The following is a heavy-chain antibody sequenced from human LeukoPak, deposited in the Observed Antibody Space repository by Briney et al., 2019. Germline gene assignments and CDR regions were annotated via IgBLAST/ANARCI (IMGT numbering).Heavy chain of an antibody. D-gene: IGHD1-1*01. CDR2: INQSGTT. J-gene: IGHJ5*02. Sequence: PSETLSLTCSVYGGSFSGYLWSWIRQAPGKGLEWIGEINQSGTTKYNPSLETRLTISVDRPKNQFSLNLSSVTAADTAVYYCARVFLASNYNWFAPWGQGTLVTVSS. CDR3: ARVFLASNYNWFAP. V-gene: IGHV4-34*01. CDR1: GGSFSGYL.